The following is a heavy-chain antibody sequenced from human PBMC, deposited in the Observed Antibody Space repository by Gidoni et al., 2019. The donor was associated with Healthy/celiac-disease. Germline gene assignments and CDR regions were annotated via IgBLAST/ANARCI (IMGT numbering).Heavy chain of an antibody. D-gene: IGHD2-2*02. CDR1: GYTFTSYY. CDR2: MNPNSGNT. V-gene: IGHV1-8*01. J-gene: IGHJ6*03. CDR3: ARGRIVVVPAAIPAGPSRYYYYMDV. Sequence: QVQLVQSAAEAKKRGASVTVSCKASGYTFTSYYINWVRQTTGQGLEWMGWMNPNSGNTGYAQKCQGRVTMTRNTSISTAYMELSSLRSEDTAVYYCARGRIVVVPAAIPAGPSRYYYYMDVWGKGTTVTVSS.